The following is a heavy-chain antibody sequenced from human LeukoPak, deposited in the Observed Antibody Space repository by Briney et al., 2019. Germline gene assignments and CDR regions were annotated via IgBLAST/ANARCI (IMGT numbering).Heavy chain of an antibody. Sequence: GGSLRLSCAASGFTFSSYGMHWVRQAPGKGLEWVAVIWYDGSNKYYADSVKGRFTISRDNSKNTLYLQMNSLRAEDTAVYYCARDLTAAAPFDTLKGYYYYGMDVWGQGTTVTVSS. D-gene: IGHD6-13*01. CDR2: IWYDGSNK. J-gene: IGHJ6*02. V-gene: IGHV3-33*01. CDR3: ARDLTAAAPFDTLKGYYYYGMDV. CDR1: GFTFSSYG.